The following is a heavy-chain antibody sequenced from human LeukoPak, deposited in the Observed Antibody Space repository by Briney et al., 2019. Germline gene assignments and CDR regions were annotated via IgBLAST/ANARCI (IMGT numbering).Heavy chain of an antibody. D-gene: IGHD2-15*01. CDR3: ARGYCSGGSCSKFDY. CDR1: GFSFNTYG. CDR2: ISSRGGTI. Sequence: GGSLRLSCAGSGFSFNTYGMHWVRQAPGKGLEWLSYISSRGGTIDYADSVKGRFTISRDNSKNTLYLQMNSLRAEDTAMYYCARGYCSGGSCSKFDYWGQGTLVTVSS. J-gene: IGHJ4*02. V-gene: IGHV3-48*01.